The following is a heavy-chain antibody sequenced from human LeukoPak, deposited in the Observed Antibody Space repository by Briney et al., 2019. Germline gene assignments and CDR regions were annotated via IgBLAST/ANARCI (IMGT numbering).Heavy chain of an antibody. V-gene: IGHV3-30*04. Sequence: GRSLRLSCAASGFTFSSYAMHWVRQAPGKGLEWVAVISYDGSNKYYADSVKGRFTISRDNSKNTLYLQMNSLRAEDTAVYYCARDRHARELYFDYWGQGTLVTVSS. J-gene: IGHJ4*02. CDR2: ISYDGSNK. D-gene: IGHD1-26*01. CDR3: ARDRHARELYFDY. CDR1: GFTFSSYA.